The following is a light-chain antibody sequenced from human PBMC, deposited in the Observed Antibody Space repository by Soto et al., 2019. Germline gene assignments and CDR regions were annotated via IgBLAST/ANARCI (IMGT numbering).Light chain of an antibody. Sequence: QSVLTQPASVSGSPGQSITISCTGTSSDVGGYNYVSWYQQHPGKAPKLMIYDVTNRPSGVSIRFSGSKSGNTASLTISGLQAEDEADYYCSSYTSSSTPLVFGGGTKVTVL. CDR1: SSDVGGYNY. V-gene: IGLV2-14*01. CDR3: SSYTSSSTPLV. J-gene: IGLJ3*02. CDR2: DVT.